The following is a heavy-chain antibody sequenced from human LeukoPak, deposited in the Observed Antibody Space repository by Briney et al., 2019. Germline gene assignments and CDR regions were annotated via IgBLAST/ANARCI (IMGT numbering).Heavy chain of an antibody. J-gene: IGHJ4*02. D-gene: IGHD3-3*01. V-gene: IGHV3-53*01. CDR3: AREGAWSGNFDY. CDR1: GFTVSSNY. Sequence: GGSLRLSCAASGFTVSSNYMSWVRQAPGKGLEWVSVIYSGGSTYYADSVKGRFTISRENSQNTLYLQMNSLRAEDTAVYYCAREGAWSGNFDYWGQGTLVTVSS. CDR2: IYSGGST.